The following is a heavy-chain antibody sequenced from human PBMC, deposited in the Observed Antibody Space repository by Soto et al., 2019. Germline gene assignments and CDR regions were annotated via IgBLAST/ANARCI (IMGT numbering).Heavy chain of an antibody. Sequence: QIILKESCPTLVKPTQTLTLTCAFSGFSLSTTGVGVGWNRQPPGKALQWLALIYWDDDKRYSPSLKSRITITKDTSKDQVVLTLTTMEPVDTATYYCARSSTIEDIKGLDYWGQGTLVTVSS. CDR1: GFSLSTTGVG. CDR2: IYWDDDK. V-gene: IGHV2-5*02. J-gene: IGHJ4*02. CDR3: ARSSTIEDIKGLDY. D-gene: IGHD2-15*01.